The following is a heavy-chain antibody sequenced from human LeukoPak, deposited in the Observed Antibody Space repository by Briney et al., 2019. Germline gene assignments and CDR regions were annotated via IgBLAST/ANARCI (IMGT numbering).Heavy chain of an antibody. CDR1: GLTFTNYG. J-gene: IGHJ4*02. V-gene: IGHV3-74*01. Sequence: GGSLRLSCVASGLTFTNYGMMWVRQAPGKGLVWVSYIDGDGRTTTYADSVKGRFTTSRDNAKNTLYLQMNSLRAEDTAMYYCARNYNGMSCWGQGTLVIVSS. D-gene: IGHD1-26*01. CDR3: ARNYNGMSC. CDR2: IDGDGRTT.